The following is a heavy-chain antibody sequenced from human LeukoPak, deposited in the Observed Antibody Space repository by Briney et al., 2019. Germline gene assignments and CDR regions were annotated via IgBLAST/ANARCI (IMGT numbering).Heavy chain of an antibody. J-gene: IGHJ4*02. D-gene: IGHD2-15*01. CDR3: ATYTRRCSAGTCYSIDY. Sequence: SETLSLTCTVSGDSISSYHWTWIRQSPGRGLEWSGYVHYSGDTNYNPSLKSRVTISLDTSNNQFSLKVSSVTAADTAIYYCATYTRRCSAGTCYSIDYWGQGTLVTVSS. CDR2: VHYSGDT. CDR1: GDSISSYH. V-gene: IGHV4-59*08.